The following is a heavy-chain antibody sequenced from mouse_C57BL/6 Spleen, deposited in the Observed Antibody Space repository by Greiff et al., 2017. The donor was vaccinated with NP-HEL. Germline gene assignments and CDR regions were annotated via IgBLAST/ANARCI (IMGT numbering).Heavy chain of an antibody. Sequence: QVQLQKPGAELVKPGASVKLSCKASGYTFTSYWMQWVKQRPGQGLEWIGEIDPSDSYTNYNQKFKGKATLTVDTSSSTAYMQLSSLTSEDSAVYYCARRQRYFDYWGQGTTLTVSS. CDR3: ARRQRYFDY. J-gene: IGHJ2*01. CDR1: GYTFTSYW. CDR2: IDPSDSYT. V-gene: IGHV1-50*01.